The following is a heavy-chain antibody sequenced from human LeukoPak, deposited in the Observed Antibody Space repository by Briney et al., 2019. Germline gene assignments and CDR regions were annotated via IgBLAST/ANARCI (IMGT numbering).Heavy chain of an antibody. Sequence: ASVKVSCKASGYTFTSYGISWVRQAPGQGLEWMGWISAYNGNTNYAQKLQGRVTMTTDTSTSTAYMKLRSLRSDDTAVYYCARDPTGLYSGYDYYYYYYGMDVWGKGTTVTVSS. D-gene: IGHD5-12*01. CDR1: GYTFTSYG. CDR2: ISAYNGNT. V-gene: IGHV1-18*04. CDR3: ARDPTGLYSGYDYYYYYYGMDV. J-gene: IGHJ6*04.